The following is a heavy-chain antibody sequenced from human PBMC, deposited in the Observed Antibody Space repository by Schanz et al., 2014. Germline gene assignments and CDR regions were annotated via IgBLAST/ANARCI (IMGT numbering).Heavy chain of an antibody. J-gene: IGHJ4*02. CDR3: AKEDRTHSSDYVY. CDR1: GFTFSDSW. V-gene: IGHV3-74*02. CDR2: TSHDGSFT. D-gene: IGHD3-22*01. Sequence: EVQLVESGGGLVQPGESLRLSCAASGFTFSDSWMHWVRQAPGKGLVWVSRTSHDGSFTTFADSVKGRFTISRDNAKNALYLQMNSLRPEDTAVYYCAKEDRTHSSDYVYWGQGTLVTVSS.